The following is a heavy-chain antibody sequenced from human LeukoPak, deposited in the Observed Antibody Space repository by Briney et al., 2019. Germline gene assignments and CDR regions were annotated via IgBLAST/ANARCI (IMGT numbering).Heavy chain of an antibody. CDR2: INPNSGGT. D-gene: IGHD5-12*01. J-gene: IGHJ4*02. V-gene: IGHV1-2*02. CDR1: GYTFTCYY. CDR3: ARYWVGLRGVSYYFDY. Sequence: ASVKVSCKASGYTFTCYYMHWVRQAPGQGLEWMGWINPNSGGTNYAQKFQGRVTMTRDTSISTAYMELSRLRSDDTAVYYCARYWVGLRGVSYYFDYWGQGTLVTVSS.